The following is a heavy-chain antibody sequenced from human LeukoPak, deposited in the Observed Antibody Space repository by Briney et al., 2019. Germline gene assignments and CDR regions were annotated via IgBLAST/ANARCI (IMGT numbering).Heavy chain of an antibody. CDR2: ISGSGGST. Sequence: PGGSLRLSCAASGFTFSSYGMSWVRQAPGKGLEWVSAISGSGGSTYYADSAKGRFTISRDNSKNTLYLQMNSLRAEDTAVYYCAKQYAWTDTSDYWGQGTLVTVSS. J-gene: IGHJ4*02. D-gene: IGHD2-2*01. CDR3: AKQYAWTDTSDY. CDR1: GFTFSSYG. V-gene: IGHV3-23*01.